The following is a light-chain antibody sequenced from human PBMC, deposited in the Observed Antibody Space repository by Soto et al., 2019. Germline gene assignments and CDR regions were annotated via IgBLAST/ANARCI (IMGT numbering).Light chain of an antibody. CDR1: QKVSSTY. V-gene: IGKV3D-15*01. J-gene: IGKJ5*01. Sequence: EVVLTQSPGTLSLSPGERATLSCRASQKVSSTYLAWYQQKPGQAPRLLIYGASTRASDTPARFSGSGSVTEFALTISSLQSEDFAVYYCQQYNNWPITFGQGTRL. CDR3: QQYNNWPIT. CDR2: GAS.